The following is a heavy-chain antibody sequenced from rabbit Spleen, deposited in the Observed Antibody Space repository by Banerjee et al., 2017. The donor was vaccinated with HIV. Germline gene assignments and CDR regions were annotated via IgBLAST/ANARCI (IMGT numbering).Heavy chain of an antibody. V-gene: IGHV1S45*01. D-gene: IGHD1-1*01. J-gene: IGHJ3*01. Sequence: QEQLVESGGGLVKPEGSLQLSCTASGFSFSNKAVMCWVRQAPGKGLEWIACINAITGKAVYASWAKGRFTFSKTSSTPVTLQVTSLTAADTATYFCARAYTTTNGYYISRLDLWGPGTLVTVS. CDR1: GFSFSNKAV. CDR2: INAITGKA. CDR3: ARAYTTTNGYYISRLDL.